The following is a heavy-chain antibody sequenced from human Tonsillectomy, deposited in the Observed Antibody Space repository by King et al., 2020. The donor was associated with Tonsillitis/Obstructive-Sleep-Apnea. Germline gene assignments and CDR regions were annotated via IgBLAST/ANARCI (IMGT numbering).Heavy chain of an antibody. Sequence: VQLVESGGGVVQPGRSLRLSCAASGFTFSSYGMHWVRQAPGKGLEWVAVIWYDGSNKYYADSVKGRFTISRDNSKNTLYLQMNSLRAEDTAVYYCARDPFCGSINWFDTWGQGTLVTVSS. D-gene: IGHD1-26*01. CDR1: GFTFSSYG. CDR3: ARDPFCGSINWFDT. V-gene: IGHV3-33*01. CDR2: IWYDGSNK. J-gene: IGHJ5*02.